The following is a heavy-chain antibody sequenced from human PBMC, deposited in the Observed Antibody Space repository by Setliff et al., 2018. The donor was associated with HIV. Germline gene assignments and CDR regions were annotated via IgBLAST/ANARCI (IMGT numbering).Heavy chain of an antibody. V-gene: IGHV1-3*01. CDR1: GYTFTSYA. J-gene: IGHJ2*01. CDR2: INAGNGNT. Sequence: ASVKVSCKASGYTFTSYAMHWVRQAPGQRLEWMGWINAGNGNTNYAQKVQGRVTMTTDTSTSTAYMELRSLRSDDTAVYYCARDGSKADYGDYQGYWYFDLWGRGTPVTVSS. CDR3: ARDGSKADYGDYQGYWYFDL. D-gene: IGHD4-17*01.